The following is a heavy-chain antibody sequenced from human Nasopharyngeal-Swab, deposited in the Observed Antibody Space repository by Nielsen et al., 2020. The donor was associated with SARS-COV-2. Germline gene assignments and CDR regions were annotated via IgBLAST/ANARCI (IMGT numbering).Heavy chain of an antibody. CDR3: ASPAGRTKDFDY. CDR2: INSDGSNT. Sequence: GESLKISCAASGFTLSNYWMHWVRQAPGKGLVWVSRINSDGSNTNYADSVKGRFTISRDNAKNTLYLQMNSLRAEDTAVYYCASPAGRTKDFDYWGQGTLVTVSS. D-gene: IGHD1/OR15-1a*01. V-gene: IGHV3-74*01. J-gene: IGHJ4*02. CDR1: GFTLSNYW.